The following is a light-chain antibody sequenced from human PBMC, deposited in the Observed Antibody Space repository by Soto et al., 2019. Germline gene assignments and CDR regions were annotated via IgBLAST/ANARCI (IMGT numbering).Light chain of an antibody. J-gene: IGKJ1*01. CDR1: LSVSVY. CDR3: QQYGSSWT. V-gene: IGKV3-11*01. CDR2: DAS. Sequence: VVLTQSPATLSLSPWERATLSCRTSLSVSVYLDWYQQKPGQAPRLLISDASNRATGIPARFSGSGSGTDFTLTISSLEPEDFAVYYCQQYGSSWTFGQGTKVDIK.